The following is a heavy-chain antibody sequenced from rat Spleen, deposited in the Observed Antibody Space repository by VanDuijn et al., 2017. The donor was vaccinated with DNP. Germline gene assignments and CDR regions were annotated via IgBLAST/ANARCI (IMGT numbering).Heavy chain of an antibody. CDR3: AREKVVEWTTEAHPYYFDY. J-gene: IGHJ2*01. CDR2: ITNTGDST. V-gene: IGHV5-31*01. D-gene: IGHD1-11*01. CDR1: GFIFRNYW. Sequence: EVQLVESGGGPVQPGRSLKLSCVASGFIFRNYWMTWIRQAPGKGLEWVASITNTGDSTYYSDSVKGRFSISRDNAKSTLYLQMDSLRSEDTATYYCAREKVVEWTTEAHPYYFDYWGQGVMVTVSS.